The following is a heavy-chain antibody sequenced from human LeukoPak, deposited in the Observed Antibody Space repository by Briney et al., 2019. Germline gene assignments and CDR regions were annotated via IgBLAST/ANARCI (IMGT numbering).Heavy chain of an antibody. Sequence: SETLSLTCTVSGGSISNHYWSWIRQPPGKGLVWIGFIYYSGTTNYNPSLKSRVTISVDTTKNQFSLKMRSVTAADTAVYHCARGGSYYDSRWFDPWGQGTLVTVSS. D-gene: IGHD3-22*01. J-gene: IGHJ5*02. CDR2: IYYSGTT. CDR3: ARGGSYYDSRWFDP. CDR1: GGSISNHY. V-gene: IGHV4-59*11.